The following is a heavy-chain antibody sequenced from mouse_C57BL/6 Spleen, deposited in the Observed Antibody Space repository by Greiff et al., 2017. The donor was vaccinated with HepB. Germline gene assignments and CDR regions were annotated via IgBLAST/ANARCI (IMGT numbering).Heavy chain of an antibody. J-gene: IGHJ4*01. CDR1: GYTFTDYY. D-gene: IGHD2-3*01. Sequence: EVKVVESGPVLVKPGASVKMSCKASGYTFTDYYMNCVKQSHGKSLEWIGVINPYNGGTSYNQKFKGKATLTVDKSSSTAYMELNSLTSEDSAVYYCARGGLYDGYYGAMDYWGQGTSVTVSS. V-gene: IGHV1-19*01. CDR3: ARGGLYDGYYGAMDY. CDR2: INPYNGGT.